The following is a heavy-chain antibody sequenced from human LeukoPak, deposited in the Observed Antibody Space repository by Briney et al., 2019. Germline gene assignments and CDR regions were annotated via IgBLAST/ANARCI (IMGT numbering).Heavy chain of an antibody. J-gene: IGHJ5*02. CDR2: IYTSGST. Sequence: PSQTLSLTCTVSGGSISSGSYYWSWIRQPAGKGLEWIGRIYTSGSTNYNPSLNSRVTISVDTSKNQFSLKLSSVTAADTAVYYCARDFSSSSLFDPWGQGTLVTVSS. CDR3: ARDFSSSSLFDP. D-gene: IGHD6-13*01. V-gene: IGHV4-61*02. CDR1: GGSISSGSYY.